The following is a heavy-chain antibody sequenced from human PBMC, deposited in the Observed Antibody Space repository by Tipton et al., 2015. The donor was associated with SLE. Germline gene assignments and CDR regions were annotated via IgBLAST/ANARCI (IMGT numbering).Heavy chain of an antibody. Sequence: TLSLTCAVYGGSFSGYYWSWIRQPPGKGLEWIGEINHSGSTNYNPSLKSRVTISVDTSKNQFSLKLSSVTAADTAVYYCATAGITGTPGWFDPWGQGILVTVSS. V-gene: IGHV4-34*01. J-gene: IGHJ5*02. CDR2: INHSGST. D-gene: IGHD1-20*01. CDR3: ATAGITGTPGWFDP. CDR1: GGSFSGYY.